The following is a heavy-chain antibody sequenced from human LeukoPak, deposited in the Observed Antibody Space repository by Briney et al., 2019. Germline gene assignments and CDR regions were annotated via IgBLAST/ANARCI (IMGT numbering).Heavy chain of an antibody. CDR2: ISSSSSYI. V-gene: IGHV3-21*01. Sequence: GGSLRLSCAASGFTFSSYSMNWVRQAPEKGLEWVSSISSSSSYIYYADSVKGRFTISRDNAKNSLYLQMNSLRAEDTAVYYCARVGRIAVAGTIDYWGQGTLVTVSS. J-gene: IGHJ4*02. CDR1: GFTFSSYS. D-gene: IGHD6-19*01. CDR3: ARVGRIAVAGTIDY.